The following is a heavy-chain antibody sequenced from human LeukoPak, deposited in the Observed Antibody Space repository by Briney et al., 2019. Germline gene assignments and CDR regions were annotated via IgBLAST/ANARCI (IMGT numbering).Heavy chain of an antibody. CDR1: GIYFPNTW. CDR3: ARDLYSSSWYVKAAEYFQH. Sequence: PGGSLRLSCGVSGIYFPNTWMNWVRQAPGKGLEWVSSISSSSSYIYYADSVKGRFTISRDNAKNSLYLQMNSLRAEDTAVYYCARDLYSSSWYVKAAEYFQHWGQGTLVTVSS. V-gene: IGHV3-21*01. CDR2: ISSSSSYI. D-gene: IGHD6-13*01. J-gene: IGHJ1*01.